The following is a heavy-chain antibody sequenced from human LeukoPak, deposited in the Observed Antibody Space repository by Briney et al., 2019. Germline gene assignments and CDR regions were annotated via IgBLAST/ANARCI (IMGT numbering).Heavy chain of an antibody. J-gene: IGHJ4*02. Sequence: SETLSLTCAVYGGSFSGYYWSWIRQPPGKGLEWIGEINHSGSTNYNPSLKSRVTISVDTSKNQFSLKLSSVTAADTAVYYCASLDCSSTSCYGGVDYWGQGTLVTVSS. CDR1: GGSFSGYY. CDR2: INHSGST. D-gene: IGHD2-2*01. CDR3: ASLDCSSTSCYGGVDY. V-gene: IGHV4-34*01.